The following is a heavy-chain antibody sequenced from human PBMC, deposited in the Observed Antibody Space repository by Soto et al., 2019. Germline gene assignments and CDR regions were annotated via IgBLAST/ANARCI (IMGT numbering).Heavy chain of an antibody. Sequence: PSETLSLTCAVYGGSFRGYYWGWIRQPPGKGLEWIGEINHSGSTNYNPSLKSRVTISVDTSKNQFSLKLSSVTAADTAVYYCARVRRIAARPNWFDPWGQGTLVT. D-gene: IGHD6-6*01. CDR2: INHSGST. CDR3: ARVRRIAARPNWFDP. J-gene: IGHJ5*02. V-gene: IGHV4-34*01. CDR1: GGSFRGYY.